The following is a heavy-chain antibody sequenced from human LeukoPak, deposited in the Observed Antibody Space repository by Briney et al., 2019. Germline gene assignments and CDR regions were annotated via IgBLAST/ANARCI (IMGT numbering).Heavy chain of an antibody. Sequence: PGGPLRLSCAASGFTVTNNYMCWVRQAPGKGLEWVSVIFSNDNTYHADSVKGRFAISRDTSKNTLYLQMNSLRAEDTAVYYCAAVSTKTYYYGLDVWGQGTTVTVSS. J-gene: IGHJ6*02. CDR1: GFTVTNNY. CDR2: IFSNDNT. D-gene: IGHD4-17*01. CDR3: AAVSTKTYYYGLDV. V-gene: IGHV3-53*01.